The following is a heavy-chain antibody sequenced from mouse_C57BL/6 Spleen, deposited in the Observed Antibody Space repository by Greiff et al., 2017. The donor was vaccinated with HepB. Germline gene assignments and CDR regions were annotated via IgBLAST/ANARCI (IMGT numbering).Heavy chain of an antibody. CDR3: ARSSLLLRYYFDY. V-gene: IGHV1-62-3*01. CDR1: GYTFTSYR. Sequence: AQLQQPGAELVKPGASVKLSSKASGYTFTSYRTYWVKQRPGRGLEGIGRIDPNSGVTKYNEKFKSKDTLTVDKPSSTAYMQLSSLTSEDSAVYYCARSSLLLRYYFDYWGQGTTLTVSS. D-gene: IGHD1-1*01. J-gene: IGHJ2*01. CDR2: IDPNSGVT.